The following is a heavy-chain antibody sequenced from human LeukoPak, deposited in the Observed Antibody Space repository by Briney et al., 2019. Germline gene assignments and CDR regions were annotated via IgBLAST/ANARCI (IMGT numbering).Heavy chain of an antibody. V-gene: IGHV1-2*06. D-gene: IGHD4/OR15-4a*01. Sequence: ASVKVSCKASGYTFTGYYMHWVRQAPGQGLEWMGRINPNSGGTNYAQKFQGRVTMTRDTSISTAYMELSSLTSEDTAVYYCARRNYGSNRWFDPWGQGTLVTVSS. CDR1: GYTFTGYY. J-gene: IGHJ5*02. CDR3: ARRNYGSNRWFDP. CDR2: INPNSGGT.